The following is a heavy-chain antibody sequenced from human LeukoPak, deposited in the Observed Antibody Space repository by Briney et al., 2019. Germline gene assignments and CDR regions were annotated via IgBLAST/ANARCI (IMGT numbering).Heavy chain of an antibody. J-gene: IGHJ3*02. CDR3: ARIEWERLGRAFDI. D-gene: IGHD1-26*01. V-gene: IGHV3-53*01. CDR2: IYNTGAT. CDR1: GFTVSDNY. Sequence: GWSLRLSCAASGFTVSDNYMTWVRQAPGKGLERVSSIYNTGATHYAESVKGRFTISRDNSKNTLFLQMNSLRAEDMAVYYCARIEWERLGRAFDIWGQGTMVTVSS.